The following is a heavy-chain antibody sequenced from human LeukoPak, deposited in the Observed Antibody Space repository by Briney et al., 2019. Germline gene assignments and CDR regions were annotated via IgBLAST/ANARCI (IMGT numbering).Heavy chain of an antibody. Sequence: PSETLSLTCTVSGGSISSYYWSWIRQPAGKGLEWIGRIYTSGSTNYNPSLKSRVTISVDTSKNQFFLKLSSVTAADTAVYYCARYCSSISCYLYYGMDVWGQGTTVTVSS. CDR2: IYTSGST. CDR1: GGSISSYY. J-gene: IGHJ6*02. CDR3: ARYCSSISCYLYYGMDV. V-gene: IGHV4-4*07. D-gene: IGHD2-2*01.